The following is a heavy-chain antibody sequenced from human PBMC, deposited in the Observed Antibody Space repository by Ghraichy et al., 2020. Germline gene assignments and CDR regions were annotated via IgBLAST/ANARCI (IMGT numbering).Heavy chain of an antibody. CDR1: GGSFSGYY. CDR3: ARFPYYYGSGSYYNDY. Sequence: SETLSLTCAVYGGSFSGYYWSWIRQPPGKGLEWIGEINHSGSTNYNPSLKSRVTISVDTSKNQFSLKLSSVTAADTAVYYCARFPYYYGSGSYYNDYWGQGTLVTVSS. J-gene: IGHJ4*02. CDR2: INHSGST. D-gene: IGHD3-10*01. V-gene: IGHV4-34*01.